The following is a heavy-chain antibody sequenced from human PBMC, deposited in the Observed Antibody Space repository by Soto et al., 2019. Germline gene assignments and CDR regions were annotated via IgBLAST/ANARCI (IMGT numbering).Heavy chain of an antibody. V-gene: IGHV4-31*03. Sequence: SETLSLTCTVSGGSISSGGYYWSWIRQHPGKGLEWIGYIYYSGSTYYNPSLKSRVTISVDTSKNQFSLKLSSVTAADTAVYYCARGCSGGSCYQGFDYSGQGTLVTVSS. CDR2: IYYSGST. D-gene: IGHD2-15*01. J-gene: IGHJ4*02. CDR1: GGSISSGGYY. CDR3: ARGCSGGSCYQGFDY.